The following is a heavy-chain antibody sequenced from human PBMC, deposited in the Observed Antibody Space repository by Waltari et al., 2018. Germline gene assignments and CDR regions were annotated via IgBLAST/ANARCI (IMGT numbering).Heavy chain of an antibody. D-gene: IGHD1-26*01. CDR3: ARGQVGGTY. CDR1: GFTFSNFW. CDR2: IKQDGFEK. J-gene: IGHJ4*02. Sequence: EVQLVESGGGWVQPGGSLRLSCAASGFTFSNFWMTWVRQAPGKGLEWVANIKQDGFEKYYVDSVKGRFTIFRDNAKNSLYLQMNSLRAEDTAVYYCARGQVGGTYWGQGTLVTVSS. V-gene: IGHV3-7*04.